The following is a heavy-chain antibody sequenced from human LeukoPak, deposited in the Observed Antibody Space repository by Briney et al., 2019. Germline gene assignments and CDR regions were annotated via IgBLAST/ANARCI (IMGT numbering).Heavy chain of an antibody. CDR3: ARRGYSYGTMYYFDY. J-gene: IGHJ4*02. D-gene: IGHD5-18*01. Sequence: PSETLSLTCSVSGGSISTYYWSWIRQPPGKGLEWIGYIYYTGSTNYNPSLESRVTISVDTSKNQFSLKLSSVTAADTAVYYCARRGYSYGTMYYFDYWGQGTLVTVSS. CDR2: IYYTGST. CDR1: GGSISTYY. V-gene: IGHV4-59*08.